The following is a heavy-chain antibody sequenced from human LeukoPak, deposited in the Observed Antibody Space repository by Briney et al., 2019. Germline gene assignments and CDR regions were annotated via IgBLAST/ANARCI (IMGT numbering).Heavy chain of an antibody. V-gene: IGHV4-39*07. CDR2: GSI. J-gene: IGHJ5*02. CDR1: GDSINDKNYY. Sequence: PSETXSLTCSVSGDSINDKNYYWGWIRQPXGKGXEWIGTGSIYYNPSLKTRVTISLDTSRNQFSLRLTSVTAADTAVYYCARVLGIGVAGTDWFDPWGQGILVTVSS. CDR3: ARVLGIGVAGTDWFDP. D-gene: IGHD6-19*01.